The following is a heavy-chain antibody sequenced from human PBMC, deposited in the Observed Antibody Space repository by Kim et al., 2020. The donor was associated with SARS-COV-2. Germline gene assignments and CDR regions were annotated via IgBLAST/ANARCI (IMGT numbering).Heavy chain of an antibody. CDR1: GGSISSYY. D-gene: IGHD4-17*01. Sequence: SETLSLTCTVSGGSISSYYWSWIRQPPGKGLEWIGYIYYSGSTNYNPSLKSRVTISVDTSKNQFSLKLSSVTAADTAVYYCARSEGYIDYGDYYFDYWGQGTLVTVSS. CDR3: ARSEGYIDYGDYYFDY. V-gene: IGHV4-59*13. CDR2: IYYSGST. J-gene: IGHJ4*02.